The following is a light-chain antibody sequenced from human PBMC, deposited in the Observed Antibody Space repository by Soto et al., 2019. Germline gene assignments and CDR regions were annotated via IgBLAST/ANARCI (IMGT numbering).Light chain of an antibody. CDR1: LGISGY. Sequence: DIQLTQSPSFLSASVGDRVTMTCRASLGISGYLAWYQQKPGKVPRLLIYGASTRATGIPARFSGSGSGTEFTLTISSLQSEDFAVYYCQQYNNWPPYTFGQGTKLEIK. CDR3: QQYNNWPPYT. V-gene: IGKV1-9*01. CDR2: GAS. J-gene: IGKJ2*01.